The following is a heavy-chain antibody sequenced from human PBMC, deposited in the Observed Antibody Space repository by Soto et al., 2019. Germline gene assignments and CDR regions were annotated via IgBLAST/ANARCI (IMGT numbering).Heavy chain of an antibody. D-gene: IGHD6-13*01. V-gene: IGHV3-30*18. CDR2: ISYDGSNK. CDR1: GFTFSSYG. J-gene: IGHJ6*02. CDR3: AKDPEAAAGTGSYYYYGMDV. Sequence: GGSLRLSCAASGFTFSSYGMHWVRQAPGKGLEWVAVISYDGSNKYYADSVKGRFTISRDNSKNTLYLQMNSLRAEDTAVYYCAKDPEAAAGTGSYYYYGMDVWGQGTTVTVSS.